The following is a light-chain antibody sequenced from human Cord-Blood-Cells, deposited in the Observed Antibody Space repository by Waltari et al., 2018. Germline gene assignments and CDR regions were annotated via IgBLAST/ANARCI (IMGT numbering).Light chain of an antibody. CDR3: QQSYSTPYT. V-gene: IGKV1-39*01. Sequence: DIQLTHSPSSLSASVGDRGTITCRARQSISSYLKWYQQKPGKAPKLLIYAASSLQSGVPARFSGSGSGTDFTLTISSLQPEDFATYYCQQSYSTPYTFGQGTKLEIK. CDR1: QSISSY. CDR2: AAS. J-gene: IGKJ2*01.